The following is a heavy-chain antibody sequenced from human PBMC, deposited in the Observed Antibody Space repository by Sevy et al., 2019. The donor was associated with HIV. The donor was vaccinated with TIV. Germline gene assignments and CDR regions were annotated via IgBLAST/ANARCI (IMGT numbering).Heavy chain of an antibody. CDR3: VIAIAADCSF. Sequence: GGSLRLSCVASGFTLNSYWMSWVRQAPGKGVEWVANIKQDGSVKYYVDSMKGRFTISRDNARNLLYLQMNSLRVEDTSLYYCVIAIAADCSFWGQGTLVTVSS. D-gene: IGHD6-6*01. V-gene: IGHV3-7*01. CDR1: GFTLNSYW. J-gene: IGHJ4*02. CDR2: IKQDGSVK.